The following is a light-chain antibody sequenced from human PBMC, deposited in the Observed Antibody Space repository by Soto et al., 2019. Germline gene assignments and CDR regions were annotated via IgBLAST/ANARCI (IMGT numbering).Light chain of an antibody. CDR1: QSVGKNY. CDR3: QQYGSSPGLT. V-gene: IGKV3-20*01. CDR2: TAS. J-gene: IGKJ4*01. Sequence: EIVLTQSPGTLSLSPGERATLSCRASQSVGKNYVAWYQQKPGQAPRLLIYTASYRATGIPDRFSGTGSGTDFTLTISRLEPEDFAVYYCQQYGSSPGLTFGGGTKVDIK.